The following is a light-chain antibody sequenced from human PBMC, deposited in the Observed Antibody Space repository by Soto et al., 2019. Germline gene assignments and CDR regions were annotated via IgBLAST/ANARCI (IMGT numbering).Light chain of an antibody. J-gene: IGKJ3*01. Sequence: IQLTQSPSSLAASVGDRVTITCRASEGISSYLAWYQQKSGKAPKLLIYASSPLQAGVPSRFSGSGSGTDFTLTIDTLLPEDFATYYCQHLNSYPPLFTFGPGTKVNI. CDR2: ASS. V-gene: IGKV1-9*01. CDR1: EGISSY. CDR3: QHLNSYPPLFT.